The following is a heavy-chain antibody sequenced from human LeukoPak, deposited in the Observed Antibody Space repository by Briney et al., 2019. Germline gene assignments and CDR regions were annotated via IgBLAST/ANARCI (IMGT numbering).Heavy chain of an antibody. D-gene: IGHD6-6*01. CDR3: AKDRAALIAARRGYWFDP. CDR2: IRYDGSNK. Sequence: QSGGSLRLSCAASEFTFSSYSMHWVRQAPGKGLEWVAFIRYDGSNKYYADSVKGRFTISRDNSKNTLYLQMNSLRAEDTAVYYCAKDRAALIAARRGYWFDPWGQGTLVTVSS. CDR1: EFTFSSYS. J-gene: IGHJ5*02. V-gene: IGHV3-30*02.